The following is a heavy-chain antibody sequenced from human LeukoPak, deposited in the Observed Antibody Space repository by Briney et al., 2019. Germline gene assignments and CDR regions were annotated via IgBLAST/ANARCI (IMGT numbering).Heavy chain of an antibody. D-gene: IGHD2-15*01. CDR2: INHSGST. V-gene: IGHV4-34*01. CDR3: ARVRYCSGGSCYFYYFDY. J-gene: IGHJ4*02. Sequence: SETLSLTCAVYGVSFSGYYWSWIRQPPGKGLEWIGEINHSGSTNYDPSLKSRVTISVDTSKNQFSLKLSSVTAADTAVYYCARVRYCSGGSCYFYYFDYWGQGTLVTVSS. CDR1: GVSFSGYY.